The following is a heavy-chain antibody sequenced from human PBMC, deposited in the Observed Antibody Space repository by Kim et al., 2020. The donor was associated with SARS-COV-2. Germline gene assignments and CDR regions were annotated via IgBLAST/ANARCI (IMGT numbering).Heavy chain of an antibody. CDR1: GYTFTSYG. CDR3: ARERPCSGGSCYVRVRYGMDV. V-gene: IGHV1-18*01. Sequence: ASVKVSCKASGYTFTSYGISWVRQAPGQGLEWMGWISAYNGNTNYAQKLQGRVTMTTDTSTSTAYMELRSLRSDDTAVYYCARERPCSGGSCYVRVRYGMDVWGQGTTVTVSS. D-gene: IGHD2-15*01. CDR2: ISAYNGNT. J-gene: IGHJ6*02.